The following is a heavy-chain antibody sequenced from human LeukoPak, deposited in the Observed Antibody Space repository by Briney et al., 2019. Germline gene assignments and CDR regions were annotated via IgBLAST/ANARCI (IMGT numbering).Heavy chain of an antibody. CDR3: AKLNLIPGEDYFDN. V-gene: IGHV3-7*01. D-gene: IGHD1-26*01. CDR2: INQGGSDK. J-gene: IGHJ4*02. CDR1: GFTFSSYW. Sequence: GGSLRLSCTVSGFTFSSYWMSWVRQAPGKGLEWVANINQGGSDKSYVDSVKGRFTASRDNAKKSVYLQMNSLRAEDTAVYYCAKLNLIPGEDYFDNRGQGTLVSASP.